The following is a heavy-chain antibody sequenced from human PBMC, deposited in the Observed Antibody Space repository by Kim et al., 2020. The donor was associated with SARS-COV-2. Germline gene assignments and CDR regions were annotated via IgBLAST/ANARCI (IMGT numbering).Heavy chain of an antibody. Sequence: KGRFTISRDNSKNTLYLQMNSLRAEDTAVYYCAKVSRITMVRGGYYGMDIWGQGTTVTVSS. J-gene: IGHJ6*02. V-gene: IGHV3-23*01. D-gene: IGHD3-10*01. CDR3: AKVSRITMVRGGYYGMDI.